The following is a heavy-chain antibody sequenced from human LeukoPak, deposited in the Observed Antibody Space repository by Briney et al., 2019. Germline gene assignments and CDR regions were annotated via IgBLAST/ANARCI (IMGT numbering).Heavy chain of an antibody. J-gene: IGHJ4*02. Sequence: PSETLSLTCTVSGGSISSYYWSWIRQPAGKGLEWIGRIYTSGSTNYNPSLKSRVTMSVDTSKNQFSLKLSSVTAADTAVYYCARSLTGYSSGWLFDYWGQGTLVTVSS. CDR1: GGSISSYY. V-gene: IGHV4-4*07. CDR2: IYTSGST. D-gene: IGHD6-19*01. CDR3: ARSLTGYSSGWLFDY.